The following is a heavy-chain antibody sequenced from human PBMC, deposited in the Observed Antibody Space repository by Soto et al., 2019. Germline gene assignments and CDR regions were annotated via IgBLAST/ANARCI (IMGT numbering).Heavy chain of an antibody. CDR3: ARVPTPYCSGGSCFWFDP. CDR2: ISSSSSYI. D-gene: IGHD2-15*01. Sequence: EVQLVESGGGLVKPGGSLRLSCAASGFTFSSYSMNWVRQAPGKGLEWVSSISSSSSYIYYEDSVKGRFTISRDNDKNSLYLQMNSLRAEDTAVYDCARVPTPYCSGGSCFWFDPWGQGTLVTVSS. CDR1: GFTFSSYS. V-gene: IGHV3-21*01. J-gene: IGHJ5*02.